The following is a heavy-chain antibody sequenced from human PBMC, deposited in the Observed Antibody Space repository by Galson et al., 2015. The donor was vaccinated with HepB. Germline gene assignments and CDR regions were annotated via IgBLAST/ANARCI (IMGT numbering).Heavy chain of an antibody. Sequence: SLRLSCAASGFTVSSNYMSWVRQAPGKGLEWVSVIYSGGSTYYADSVKGRFTISRDNSKNMLYLQMNSLRAEDTAVYYCARASRTWSRAFDIWGQGTMVTVSS. J-gene: IGHJ3*02. CDR1: GFTVSSNY. CDR3: ARASRTWSRAFDI. CDR2: IYSGGST. V-gene: IGHV3-66*01. D-gene: IGHD2-15*01.